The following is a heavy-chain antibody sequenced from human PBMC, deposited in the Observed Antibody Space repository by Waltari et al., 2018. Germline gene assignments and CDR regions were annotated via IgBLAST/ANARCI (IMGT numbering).Heavy chain of an antibody. V-gene: IGHV4-34*01. CDR3: ARGPMRGWFDP. CDR1: GGSFSGYS. Sequence: QVQLQQWGAGLLKPSETLSLTCAVYGGSFSGYSWNWIRQPPGKGLEWIGEIDHSAGTNYTPSLKSRVTISVDTSNNQFSLKLSSVTAADTALYYCARGPMRGWFDPWGQGTLVTVSS. D-gene: IGHD3-22*01. J-gene: IGHJ5*02. CDR2: IDHSAGT.